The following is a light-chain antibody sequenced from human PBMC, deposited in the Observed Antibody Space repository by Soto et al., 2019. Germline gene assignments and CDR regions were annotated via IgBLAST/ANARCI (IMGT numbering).Light chain of an antibody. CDR1: QSISSW. V-gene: IGKV1-5*01. Sequence: SQMTQSPSTLSASVGDRVTITCRASQSISSWLAWYQQKPGKAPKLLIFDASSLESGVPSRFSGSGSGTEFTLTISTLQPDDFATYYCQQYHSYRTFAQGTKVDI. CDR3: QQYHSYRT. CDR2: DAS. J-gene: IGKJ1*01.